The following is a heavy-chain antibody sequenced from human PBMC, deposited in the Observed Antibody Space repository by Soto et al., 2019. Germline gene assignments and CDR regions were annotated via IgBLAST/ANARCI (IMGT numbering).Heavy chain of an antibody. Sequence: PGGSLRLSCAASGFTFSNAWMSWVRQAPGKGLEYVSAISSNGRSTYYANSVKGRFTISRDNSKNTLYLQMDSLRAEDMAVYYCARDRCTNGVCYAPSDYWGQGTLVTVSS. CDR3: ARDRCTNGVCYAPSDY. CDR2: ISSNGRST. CDR1: GFTFSNAW. J-gene: IGHJ4*02. V-gene: IGHV3-64*01. D-gene: IGHD2-8*01.